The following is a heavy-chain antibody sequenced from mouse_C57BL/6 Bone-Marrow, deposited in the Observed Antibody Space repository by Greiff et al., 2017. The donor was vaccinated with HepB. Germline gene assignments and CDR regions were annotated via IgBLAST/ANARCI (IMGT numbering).Heavy chain of an antibody. Sequence: EVKLVESGGGLVQPGGSLKLSCAASGFTFSDYYMYWVRQTPEKRLEWVAYISNGGGSTYYPDTVKGRFTISRDNAKNTLYLQMSRLKSEDTAMYYCARHHGSRYFDYWGQGTTLTVSS. CDR2: ISNGGGST. D-gene: IGHD1-1*01. J-gene: IGHJ2*01. V-gene: IGHV5-12*01. CDR1: GFTFSDYY. CDR3: ARHHGSRYFDY.